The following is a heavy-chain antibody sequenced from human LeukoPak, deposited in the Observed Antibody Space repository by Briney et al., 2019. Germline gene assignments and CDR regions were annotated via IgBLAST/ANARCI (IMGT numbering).Heavy chain of an antibody. Sequence: GGSLRLSCAASGFTFSSYWMHWVRQAPGKGLVWVSRISSDGSSTSYADSVKGRFTISRDNAKNTLYLQMNSLRAEDRAVYYCASSGGNHWFDPWGQGTLVTVSS. J-gene: IGHJ5*02. D-gene: IGHD1-14*01. V-gene: IGHV3-74*01. CDR3: ASSGGNHWFDP. CDR1: GFTFSSYW. CDR2: ISSDGSST.